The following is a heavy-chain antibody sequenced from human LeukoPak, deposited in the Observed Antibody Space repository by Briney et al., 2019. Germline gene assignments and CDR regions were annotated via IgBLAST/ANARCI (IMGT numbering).Heavy chain of an antibody. J-gene: IGHJ4*02. D-gene: IGHD3-16*02. CDR3: ARDKMYYDYVWGSYRYTPVEDY. Sequence: SETLSLTCTVSGYSISSDYYWGWIRQPPGKGLEWIGNVYRTGSTYYNPSLTSRVTISIDTSKNQFSLKLSSVTAADTAVYYCARDKMYYDYVWGSYRYTPVEDYWGQGTLVTVSS. CDR1: GYSISSDYY. V-gene: IGHV4-38-2*02. CDR2: VYRTGST.